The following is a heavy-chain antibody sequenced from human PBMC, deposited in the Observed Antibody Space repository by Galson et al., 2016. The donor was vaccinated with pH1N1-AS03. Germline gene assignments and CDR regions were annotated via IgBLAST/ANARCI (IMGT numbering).Heavy chain of an antibody. CDR1: GDSVSSNSAA. CDR2: TYYRSRWKN. V-gene: IGHV6-1*01. CDR3: AGMQLGALHF. J-gene: IGHJ4*02. D-gene: IGHD1-1*01. Sequence: CAISGDSVSSNSAAWNWIRLSPSRGLEWLGRTYYRSRWKNDYAVSVKSRIIINPGTSKNQFSLQLNSVTPEDTAIYYCAGMQLGALHFWGRGTLVTVSS.